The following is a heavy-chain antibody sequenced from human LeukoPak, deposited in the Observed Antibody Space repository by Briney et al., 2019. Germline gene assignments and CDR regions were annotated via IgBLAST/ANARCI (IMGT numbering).Heavy chain of an antibody. CDR3: ARVQDYGDANWFDP. V-gene: IGHV4-31*03. CDR2: IYYSGST. J-gene: IGHJ5*02. D-gene: IGHD4-17*01. Sequence: SETLSLTCTVSGGSISSGGYYWSWIRQHPGKGLEWIGYIYYSGSTYYNPSLKSRVTISVDTSKNQFSLKLSSVTAADTAVYYCARVQDYGDANWFDPWGQGTLVTVSS. CDR1: GGSISSGGYY.